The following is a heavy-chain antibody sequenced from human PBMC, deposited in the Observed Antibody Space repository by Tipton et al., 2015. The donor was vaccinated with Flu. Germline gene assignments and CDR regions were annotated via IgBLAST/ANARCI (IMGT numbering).Heavy chain of an antibody. CDR3: ARRDYSNYVSEPHNWFDP. CDR2: VYTNTNT. J-gene: IGHJ5*01. V-gene: IGHV4-61*02. D-gene: IGHD4-11*01. CDR1: GDSISRGSYY. Sequence: TLSLTCTVSGDSISRGSYYYNWIRQPAGEGLEWIGRVYTNTNTNYNPSLKSRVSISVDTSKNQFSLELTSVTAADTAVYYCARRDYSNYVSEPHNWFDPWGQGILVTVSS.